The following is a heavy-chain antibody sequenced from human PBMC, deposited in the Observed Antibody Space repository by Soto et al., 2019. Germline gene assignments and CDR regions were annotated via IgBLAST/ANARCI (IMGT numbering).Heavy chain of an antibody. CDR2: IIPIFGTA. CDR1: GGTFSSYA. CDR3: ARAPPEAGVVTAIRYNWFDP. V-gene: IGHV1-69*06. J-gene: IGHJ5*02. Sequence: SVKVSCKASGGTFSSYAISWVRQAPGQGLEWMGGIIPIFGTANYAQKFQGRVTITADKSTSTAYMELSSLRSEDTAVYYCARAPPEAGVVTAIRYNWFDPWGQGTLVTVSS. D-gene: IGHD2-21*02.